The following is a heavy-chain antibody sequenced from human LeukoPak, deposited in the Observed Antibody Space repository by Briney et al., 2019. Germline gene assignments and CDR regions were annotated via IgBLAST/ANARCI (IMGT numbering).Heavy chain of an antibody. J-gene: IGHJ4*02. Sequence: PSETLSLTCAVSDDSFSSHYWTWIRQPPGKGLEWIGYIYPRGTTTYNPSLKARVTMSLDTSKNQFSLKMRSVTAADTAVYYCAGDYNSGSYRFDFWGQGTLVTVSS. CDR1: DDSFSSHY. CDR2: IYPRGTT. CDR3: AGDYNSGSYRFDF. V-gene: IGHV4-4*09. D-gene: IGHD3-10*01.